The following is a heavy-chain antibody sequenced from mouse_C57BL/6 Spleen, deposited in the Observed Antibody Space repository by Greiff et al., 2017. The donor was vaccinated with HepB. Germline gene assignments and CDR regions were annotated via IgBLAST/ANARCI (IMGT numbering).Heavy chain of an antibody. CDR1: GYTFTSYW. Sequence: QVQLQQPGAELVKPGASVKLSCKASGYTFTSYWMQWVKQRPGQGLEWIGEIDPSDSYTNYNQKFKGKATLTVDTSSSTAYMQLSSLTSEDSAVYYCARRGGALYYGNYYWYFDVWGTGTTVTVSS. CDR3: ARRGGALYYGNYYWYFDV. V-gene: IGHV1-50*01. CDR2: IDPSDSYT. J-gene: IGHJ1*03. D-gene: IGHD2-1*01.